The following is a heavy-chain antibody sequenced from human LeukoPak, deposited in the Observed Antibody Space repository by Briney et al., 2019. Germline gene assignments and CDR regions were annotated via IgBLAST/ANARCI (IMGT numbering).Heavy chain of an antibody. V-gene: IGHV3-23*01. J-gene: IGHJ4*02. CDR1: GFTFSSYA. Sequence: PGGSLRLSCAASGFTFSSYAMSWVRQAPGKGLEWVSAISGSGGSTYYADSVKGRFTISRDNSKNTLYLQMNSLRAEDTAVYYCARDFSSGIENYDYWGQGTLVTVSS. CDR2: ISGSGGST. D-gene: IGHD3-22*01. CDR3: ARDFSSGIENYDY.